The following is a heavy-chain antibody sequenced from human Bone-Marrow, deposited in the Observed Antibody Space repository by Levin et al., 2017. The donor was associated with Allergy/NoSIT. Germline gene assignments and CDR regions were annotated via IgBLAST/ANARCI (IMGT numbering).Heavy chain of an antibody. D-gene: IGHD5-18*01. CDR3: ATGNGNSYGYFDH. Sequence: AGGSLRLSCAASGFTFSSYGLHWVRQAPGKGLEWVAVIWFDGSNKYYADSVRGRFTISRDNSKNTLYLQMNSLRAEDTAVYYCATGNGNSYGYFDHWGQGTLVTVSS. J-gene: IGHJ4*02. V-gene: IGHV3-33*01. CDR1: GFTFSSYG. CDR2: IWFDGSNK.